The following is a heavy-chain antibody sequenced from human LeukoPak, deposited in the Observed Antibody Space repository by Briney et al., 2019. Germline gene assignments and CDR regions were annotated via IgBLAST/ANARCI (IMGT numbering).Heavy chain of an antibody. V-gene: IGHV4-39*01. Sequence: SETLSLTCTVSGDSISINYNWGWIRQPPGKGLEWIGSIFYSGATYYSPSLKSRVTISVDTSKNQFSLKLSSMTAADTAVYYCVRHRQWLLFPDYWGQGALVTVSS. D-gene: IGHD6-19*01. CDR1: GDSISINYN. J-gene: IGHJ4*02. CDR3: VRHRQWLLFPDY. CDR2: IFYSGAT.